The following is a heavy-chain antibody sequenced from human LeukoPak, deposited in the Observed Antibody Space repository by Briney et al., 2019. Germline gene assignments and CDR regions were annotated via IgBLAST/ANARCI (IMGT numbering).Heavy chain of an antibody. D-gene: IGHD3-10*01. CDR3: ARSSRVLWFGELS. CDR2: IYYSGST. Sequence: SETLSLTCTVSGGSTSSYYWSWIRQPPGKGLEWIGYIYYSGSTNYNPSLKSRVTISVDTSKNQFSLKLSSVTAADTAVYYCARSSRVLWFGELSWGQGTLVTVSS. J-gene: IGHJ4*02. CDR1: GGSTSSYY. V-gene: IGHV4-59*01.